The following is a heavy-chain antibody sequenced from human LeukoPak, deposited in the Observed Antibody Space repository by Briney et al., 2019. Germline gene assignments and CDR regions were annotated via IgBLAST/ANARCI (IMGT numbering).Heavy chain of an antibody. J-gene: IGHJ2*01. V-gene: IGHV3-23*01. CDR1: GFTFSTYG. Sequence: GGSLRLSCEVSGFTFSTYGMSWVRQAPGNGLEWVSAITGSGGRTYYADSVKGRFTISRDNSRDRLYLETNSLRAEDTAVYYCARDRMGAIMYFDVWGRGTLVTVSS. CDR2: ITGSGGRT. D-gene: IGHD3-10*01. CDR3: ARDRMGAIMYFDV.